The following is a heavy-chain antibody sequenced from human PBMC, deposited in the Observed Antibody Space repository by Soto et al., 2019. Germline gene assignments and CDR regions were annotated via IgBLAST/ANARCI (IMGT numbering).Heavy chain of an antibody. D-gene: IGHD3-3*01. Sequence: SETLSLTCAVSGFSTSGFYWSWIRQPPGKGLEYIGYIYYSGSTYYNPSLKSRVTVSLDSSKNQFSLKLTSVTAADTAIYYCARGHLWLEDWGQGTLVTVSS. J-gene: IGHJ4*02. CDR3: ARGHLWLED. CDR1: GFSTSGFY. V-gene: IGHV4-59*01. CDR2: IYYSGST.